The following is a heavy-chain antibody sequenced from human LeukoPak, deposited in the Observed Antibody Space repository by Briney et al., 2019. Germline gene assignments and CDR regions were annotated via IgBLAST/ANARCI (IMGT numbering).Heavy chain of an antibody. V-gene: IGHV1-18*01. J-gene: IGHJ4*02. Sequence: ASVKVSCKTSGYTFTSYGVSWVRQAPGQGLEWMGWIGTHNGNTNSAQKLQGRVIMTTDTSTSTAYMELMSLRSDDTAVFYCARDGSGGGGYFDYWGQGTLVIVSS. CDR3: ARDGSGGGGYFDY. CDR1: GYTFTSYG. CDR2: IGTHNGNT. D-gene: IGHD6-19*01.